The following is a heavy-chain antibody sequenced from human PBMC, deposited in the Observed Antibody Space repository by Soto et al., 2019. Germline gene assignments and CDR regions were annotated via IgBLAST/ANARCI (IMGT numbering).Heavy chain of an antibody. CDR1: GYTFTGYY. Sequence: ASVKVSCKASGYTFTGYYMHWVRQAPGQGLEWMGWINPNSGGTNYAQKFQGRVTMTRDTSTSTAYMELSSLRSDDTAVYYCARGSLCGGPPGCRDMDGWGRVTTVTLPS. CDR3: ARGSLCGGPPGCRDMDG. J-gene: IGHJ6*02. CDR2: INPNSGGT. V-gene: IGHV1-2*02. D-gene: IGHD2-21*01.